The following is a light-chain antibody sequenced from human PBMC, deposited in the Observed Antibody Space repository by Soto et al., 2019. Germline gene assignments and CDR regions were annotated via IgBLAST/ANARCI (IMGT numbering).Light chain of an antibody. CDR2: GVS. J-gene: IGLJ1*01. CDR3: YSSRSSSSTFYV. Sequence: QSALTQPASVSGSPGQSITISCAGTSSDIGGSNYVSWYQQHPGKAPKLMIYGVSNRPSGVSNRFSGSKSGNTASLTISGLQAEDEAHYFCYSSRSSSSTFYVFGTGTKVTVL. CDR1: SSDIGGSNY. V-gene: IGLV2-14*03.